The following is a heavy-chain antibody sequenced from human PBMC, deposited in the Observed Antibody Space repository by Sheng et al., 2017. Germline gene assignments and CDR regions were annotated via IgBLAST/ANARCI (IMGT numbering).Heavy chain of an antibody. Sequence: QVQLVQSGAEVKKPGSSVKVSCKVSGGTFTSYAISWVRQAPGQGLEWMGVTIPLFGTSNYAQRFQDRVTIVADESTRTAYMELISLTSEDTAIYYCARDGVPVRSSGSYPNWFDPWGPGTLVSV. D-gene: IGHD1-26*01. V-gene: IGHV1-69*01. CDR1: GGTFTSYA. CDR2: TIPLFGTS. CDR3: ARDGVPVRSSGSYPNWFDP. J-gene: IGHJ5*02.